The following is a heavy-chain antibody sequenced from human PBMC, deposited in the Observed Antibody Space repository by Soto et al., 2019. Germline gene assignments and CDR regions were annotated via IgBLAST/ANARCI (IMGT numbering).Heavy chain of an antibody. CDR2: ISGSGGST. CDR1: GFTFSSYA. V-gene: IGHV3-23*01. J-gene: IGHJ4*02. CDR3: AKGRTERQTGDRGY. D-gene: IGHD7-27*01. Sequence: GGSLRLSCAASGFTFSSYAMSWVRQAPGKGLEWVSAISGSGGSTYYADSVKGRFTISRDNSKNTLYLQMNSLRAEDTAVYYCAKGRTERQTGDRGYWGQGTLVTVSS.